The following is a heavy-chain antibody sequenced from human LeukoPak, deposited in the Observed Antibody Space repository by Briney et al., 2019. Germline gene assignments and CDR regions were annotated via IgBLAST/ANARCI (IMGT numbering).Heavy chain of an antibody. CDR1: GDSISSSYF. V-gene: IGHV4-38-2*02. Sequence: PSETLSLTCYVSGDSISSSYFWGWIRQPPVTGLEWIGSISHSENTFYNPSLKSRVTISVDTSKNHFSLNLSAVTAADTAVYYCARDRIYGSGSDHFDYWGQGTLVTVSS. CDR2: ISHSENT. D-gene: IGHD3-10*01. J-gene: IGHJ4*02. CDR3: ARDRIYGSGSDHFDY.